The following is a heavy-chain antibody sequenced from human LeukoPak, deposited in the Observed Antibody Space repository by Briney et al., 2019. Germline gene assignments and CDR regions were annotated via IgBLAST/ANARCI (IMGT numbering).Heavy chain of an antibody. J-gene: IGHJ4*02. Sequence: SETLSLTCTVSGGSINGHYCSWIRQPAGKGLDRIGHIYTSGTTNYNPSLKSRVTMSVDTSKNQFSLKLSSVTAADTAVYYCAREYSSGWDYFDYWGQGTLVTVSS. CDR3: AREYSSGWDYFDY. CDR1: GGSINGHY. D-gene: IGHD6-19*01. CDR2: IYTSGTT. V-gene: IGHV4-4*07.